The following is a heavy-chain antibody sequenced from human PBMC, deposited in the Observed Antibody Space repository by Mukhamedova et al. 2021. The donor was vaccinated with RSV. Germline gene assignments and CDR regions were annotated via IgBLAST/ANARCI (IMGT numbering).Heavy chain of an antibody. J-gene: IGHJ4*02. CDR3: ARDASDLLGFSPDYYFDH. Sequence: GKTKYSENFQGRFIITRDASASTVYMDLSSLRSDDTATYYCARDASDLLGFSPDYYFDHWGQGSLVTVSS. V-gene: IGHV1-3*01. D-gene: IGHD3-16*01. CDR2: GKT.